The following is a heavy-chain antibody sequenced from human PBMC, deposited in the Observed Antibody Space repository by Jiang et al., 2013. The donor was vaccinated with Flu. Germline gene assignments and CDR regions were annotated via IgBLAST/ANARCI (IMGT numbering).Heavy chain of an antibody. D-gene: IGHD6-19*01. Sequence: PGGSLRLSCAASGFTFSSYWMSWVRQAPGKGLEWVANIKQDGSEKYYVDSVKGRFTISRDNAKNSLYLQMNSLRAEDTAVYYCAGAREGGWYVYWGQGTLVTVSS. CDR3: AGAREGGWYVY. J-gene: IGHJ4*02. CDR1: GFTFSSYW. CDR2: IKQDGSEK. V-gene: IGHV3-7*01.